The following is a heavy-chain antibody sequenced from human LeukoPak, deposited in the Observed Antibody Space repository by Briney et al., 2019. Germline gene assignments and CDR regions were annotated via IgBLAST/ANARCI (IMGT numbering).Heavy chain of an antibody. CDR1: GFTFSSFW. D-gene: IGHD2-21*02. J-gene: IGHJ3*01. CDR2: IKQDGSEK. Sequence: PGGSLRLSCAASGFTFSSFWMSWVRQAPGKGLEWVANIKQDGSEKNYVDSVKGRFTISRDNAKNSLYLQMNSLRAEDTAVYYCASGLLTYCGGDCFWGQGTMVTVSS. CDR3: ASGLLTYCGGDCF. V-gene: IGHV3-7*01.